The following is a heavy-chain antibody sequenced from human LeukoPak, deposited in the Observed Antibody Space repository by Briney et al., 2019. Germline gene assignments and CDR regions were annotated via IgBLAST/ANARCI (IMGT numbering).Heavy chain of an antibody. CDR1: GGSISSYY. J-gene: IGHJ6*02. D-gene: IGHD4-17*01. Sequence: SETLSLTCTVSGGSISSYYWSWIRQPPGKGPEWIGEINHSGSTNYNPSLKSRVTISVDTSKNQFSLKLSSVTAADTAVYYCARLEPTTVTRYYYYGMDVWGQGTTVTVSS. CDR2: INHSGST. V-gene: IGHV4-34*01. CDR3: ARLEPTTVTRYYYYGMDV.